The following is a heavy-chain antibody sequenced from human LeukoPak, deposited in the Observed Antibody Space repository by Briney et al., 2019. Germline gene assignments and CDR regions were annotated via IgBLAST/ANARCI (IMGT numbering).Heavy chain of an antibody. J-gene: IGHJ4*02. CDR1: GGSINSYY. CDR2: IYYSGST. D-gene: IGHD6-13*01. Sequence: SETLSLTCTVSGGSINSYYWSWIRQPPGKGLEWIGYIYYSGSTNYNPSLKSRVTISVDTSKNQFSLKLSSVTAADTAVYYCAKSSSSWAYFDYWGQGTLVTVSS. CDR3: AKSSSSWAYFDY. V-gene: IGHV4-59*01.